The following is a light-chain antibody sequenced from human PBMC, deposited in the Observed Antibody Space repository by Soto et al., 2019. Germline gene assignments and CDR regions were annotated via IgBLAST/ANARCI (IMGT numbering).Light chain of an antibody. CDR3: QHFGGTTFT. CDR1: QSVRTN. CDR2: GAS. J-gene: IGKJ5*01. Sequence: IVMTQSPATLSLSPGDRATLSCRASQSVRTNLAWYQLTPGQTPSLLIYGASTRATGIPDRFSGSGSGTHFTLTISRLEPGDFAVYYCQHFGGTTFTFGQGTRLEN. V-gene: IGKV3-20*01.